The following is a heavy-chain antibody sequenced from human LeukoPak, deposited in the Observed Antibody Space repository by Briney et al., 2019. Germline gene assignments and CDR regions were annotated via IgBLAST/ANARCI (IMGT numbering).Heavy chain of an antibody. CDR2: IYSGGST. J-gene: IGHJ4*02. Sequence: GGSLRLSCAASGFIVSSHYMSWVRQAPGKGLEWVSVIYSGGSTNYAASVKGRFTISRHTSENTLYFQMNSLRPEDTAVYFCVRDNYGSGTYYHEYWGQGTLVTVSS. D-gene: IGHD3-10*01. CDR3: VRDNYGSGTYYHEY. V-gene: IGHV3-53*04. CDR1: GFIVSSHY.